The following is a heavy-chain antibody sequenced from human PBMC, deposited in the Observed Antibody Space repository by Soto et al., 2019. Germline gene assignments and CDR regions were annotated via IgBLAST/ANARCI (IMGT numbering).Heavy chain of an antibody. J-gene: IGHJ4*02. CDR2: INIVGGNT. CDR1: GFTFSNYA. CDR3: TKNYYFDS. V-gene: IGHV3-23*01. Sequence: PGGSLRLSCAASGFTFSNYAMSWFRQAPGKALEWVSSINIVGGNTNYADSVRGRFTMSRDDSKNTVFLQMNSLRAEDTAIYYCTKNYYFDSWGQGTLVTVSS.